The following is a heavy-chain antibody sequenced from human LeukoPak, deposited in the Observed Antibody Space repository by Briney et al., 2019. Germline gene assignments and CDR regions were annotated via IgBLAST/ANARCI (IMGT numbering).Heavy chain of an antibody. CDR1: GGSISSGSYY. V-gene: IGHV4-61*02. J-gene: IGHJ4*02. CDR3: ARDKSRGIVGATGEFDY. CDR2: IYTSGST. D-gene: IGHD1-26*01. Sequence: SETLSLTCTVSGGSISSGSYYWSWIRQPAGKGLEWIGRIYTSGSTNYNPSLKSRVTISVDTSKNQFSLKLSSVTAADTAVYYCARDKSRGIVGATGEFDYWGQGTLVTVSS.